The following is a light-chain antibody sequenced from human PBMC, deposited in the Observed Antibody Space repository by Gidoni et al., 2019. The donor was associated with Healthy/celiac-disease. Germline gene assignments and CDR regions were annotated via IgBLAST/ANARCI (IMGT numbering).Light chain of an antibody. V-gene: IGKV3-11*01. J-gene: IGKJ4*01. CDR2: DAS. CDR3: QQRSNWPPLT. Sequence: EIVLTKSPSTLYLSPGERATLSCRASQSVSRYLAWYQQKPGQAPRLLIYDASNRATGIPARFSGSGSGTDFTLTISSLEPEDFAVYYCQQRSNWPPLTFGGGTKVEIK. CDR1: QSVSRY.